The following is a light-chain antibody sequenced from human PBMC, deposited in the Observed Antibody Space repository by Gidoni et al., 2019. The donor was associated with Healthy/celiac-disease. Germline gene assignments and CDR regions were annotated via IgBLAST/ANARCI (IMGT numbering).Light chain of an antibody. V-gene: IGKV3-20*01. CDR3: QQYGSSPLT. Sequence: PGTLSLSPGERATLSCRASQSVSSSYLAWYQQKPGQAPRLLIYGASSRATGIPDRFSGSGSGTDFTLTISRLEPEDFAVYYCQQYGSSPLTFXGXTKVEIK. CDR2: GAS. CDR1: QSVSSSY. J-gene: IGKJ4*01.